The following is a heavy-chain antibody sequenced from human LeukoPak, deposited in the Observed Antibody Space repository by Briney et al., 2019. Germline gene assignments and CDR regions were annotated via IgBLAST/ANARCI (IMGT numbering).Heavy chain of an antibody. V-gene: IGHV3-11*01. Sequence: GGSLRLSCAASGFTFSDYYMSWIRQAPGKGLELVSYISRSGSTIYYADSVKGRFTISRDNAKNSLYLQMNSLRAEDTAVYYCARNGIGGIYYYYYMDVWGKGTTVTVSS. CDR3: ARNGIGGIYYYYYMDV. J-gene: IGHJ6*03. D-gene: IGHD1-26*01. CDR2: ISRSGSTI. CDR1: GFTFSDYY.